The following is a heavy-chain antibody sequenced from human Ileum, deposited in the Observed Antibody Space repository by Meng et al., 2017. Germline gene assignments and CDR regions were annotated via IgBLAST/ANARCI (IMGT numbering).Heavy chain of an antibody. D-gene: IGHD1-26*01. CDR1: GGSFNDYY. V-gene: IGHV4-34*01. J-gene: IGHJ4*02. Sequence: LNQWGAGLLKPSATLSLTCAVFGGSFNDYYWSWVRPSPGKGLEWIGQIHHSGRTNYKSSLERRVPISVDTSKSQFSLKLTSVTAADTAMYYCVRGPARETHDFDYWGQGALVTVSS. CDR2: IHHSGRT. CDR3: VRGPARETHDFDY.